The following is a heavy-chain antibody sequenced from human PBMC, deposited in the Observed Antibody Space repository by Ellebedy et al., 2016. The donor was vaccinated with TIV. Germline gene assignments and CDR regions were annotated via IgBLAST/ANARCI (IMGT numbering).Heavy chain of an antibody. CDR2: VCFDGINK. D-gene: IGHD1-1*01. Sequence: GESLKISCAASGFSFSANDMHWVRQAPGKGLEWVALVCFDGINKYYGDSVKGRFTISRDISKNILFLQMNSLRGNDTAVYYCARGNRHHRLDFDALHTWGPGTLSTVSS. J-gene: IGHJ3*02. CDR1: GFSFSAND. CDR3: ARGNRHHRLDFDALHT. V-gene: IGHV3-33*01.